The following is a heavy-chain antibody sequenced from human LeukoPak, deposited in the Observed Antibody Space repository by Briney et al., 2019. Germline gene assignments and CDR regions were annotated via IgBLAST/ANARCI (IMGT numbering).Heavy chain of an antibody. CDR3: ARGPFAMVRGVIIPPPYFDY. J-gene: IGHJ4*02. V-gene: IGHV4-30-4*01. Sequence: SETLSLTCTVSGDSISSGDHYWGWIRQPPGKGLEWIGYIYYSGSTYYNPSLKSRVTISVDTSKNQFSLKLSSVTAADTAVYYCARGPFAMVRGVIIPPPYFDYWGQGTLVTVSS. D-gene: IGHD3-10*01. CDR2: IYYSGST. CDR1: GDSISSGDHY.